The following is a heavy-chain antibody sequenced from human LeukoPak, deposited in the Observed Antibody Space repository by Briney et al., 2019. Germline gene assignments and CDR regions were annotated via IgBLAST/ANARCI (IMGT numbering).Heavy chain of an antibody. D-gene: IGHD6-19*01. Sequence: PSETLSLTCTVSGGSISNNYWTWIRQPARQGLEYIGRIYSSGSTHYNPSLKRLVTMSVDTSKHQFSLKLTSVTVADTALYYCARDRGFSSGHGGWFDPWGQGTLVTVSS. CDR1: GGSISNNY. CDR2: IYSSGST. CDR3: ARDRGFSSGHGGWFDP. J-gene: IGHJ5*02. V-gene: IGHV4-4*07.